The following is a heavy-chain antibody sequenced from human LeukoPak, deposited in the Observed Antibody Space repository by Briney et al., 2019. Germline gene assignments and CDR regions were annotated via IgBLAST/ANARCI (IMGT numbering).Heavy chain of an antibody. CDR1: GGSISSYF. J-gene: IGHJ4*02. Sequence: PSETLSLTCTVSGGSISSYFWSWIRQPPGKGLEWVAYISNSGSTNYNPSPKSRVTISVDTTKNQFSLRLTSVTSADTAVYYCARGGYCSGGSCLDYWGQGTLVTVSS. CDR3: ARGGYCSGGSCLDY. V-gene: IGHV4-59*01. CDR2: ISNSGST. D-gene: IGHD2-15*01.